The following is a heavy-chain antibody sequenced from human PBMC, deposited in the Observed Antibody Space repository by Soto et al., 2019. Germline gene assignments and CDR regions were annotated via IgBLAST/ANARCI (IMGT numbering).Heavy chain of an antibody. J-gene: IGHJ6*03. CDR3: AKDLRSYYYYYYYMDV. CDR2: ISYDASNK. Sequence: GGSLRLSCAASGFTFSSYGMHWVRQAPGKGLEWVAVISYDASNKYYADSVKGRFTISRDNSKDTLYLQMNSLRGEDTAVYYCAKDLRSYYYYYYYMDVWGKGTTVTVSS. V-gene: IGHV3-30*18. CDR1: GFTFSSYG.